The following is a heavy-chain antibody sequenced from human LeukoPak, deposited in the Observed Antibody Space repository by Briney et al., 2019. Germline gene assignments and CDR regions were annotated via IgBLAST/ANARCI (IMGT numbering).Heavy chain of an antibody. V-gene: IGHV3-48*01. Sequence: GGSLGLSCAASGFTFSSYSMNWVRQAPGKGLEWVSYISSSSSTIYYADSVKGRFTISRDNAKNSLYLQMNSLRAEDTAVYYCARERYSLDGSGLYGMDVWGQGTTVTVSS. CDR1: GFTFSSYS. CDR2: ISSSSSTI. CDR3: ARERYSLDGSGLYGMDV. D-gene: IGHD3-10*01. J-gene: IGHJ6*02.